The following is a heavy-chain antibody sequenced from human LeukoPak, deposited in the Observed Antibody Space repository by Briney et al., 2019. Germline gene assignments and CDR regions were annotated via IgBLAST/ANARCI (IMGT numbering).Heavy chain of an antibody. CDR2: IYSGGST. D-gene: IGHD1-26*01. V-gene: IGHV3-66*01. Sequence: GGSLRLSCAASGFTVSSNYMSWVRQAPGKGLEWVSVIYSGGSTYYADSVKGRFTISRDNSKNTLYLQMNSLRAEDTAVYYCAKSALSGSYFEFDYWGQGTLVTVSS. CDR1: GFTVSSNY. J-gene: IGHJ4*02. CDR3: AKSALSGSYFEFDY.